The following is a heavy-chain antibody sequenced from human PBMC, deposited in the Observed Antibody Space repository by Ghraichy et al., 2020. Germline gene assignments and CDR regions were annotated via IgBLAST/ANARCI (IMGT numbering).Heavy chain of an antibody. CDR2: INHSGST. J-gene: IGHJ3*02. CDR1: GGSFSGYY. D-gene: IGHD1-26*01. Sequence: SETLSLTCAVYGGSFSGYYWSWIRQPPGKGLEWIGEINHSGSTNYNPSLKSRVTISVDTSKNQFSLKLSSVTAADTAVYYFARCCPGQTLGAFDIWGQGTLVTVSS. V-gene: IGHV4-34*01. CDR3: ARCCPGQTLGAFDI.